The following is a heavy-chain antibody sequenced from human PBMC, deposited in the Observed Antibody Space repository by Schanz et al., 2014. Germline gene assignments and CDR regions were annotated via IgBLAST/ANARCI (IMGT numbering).Heavy chain of an antibody. J-gene: IGHJ4*02. CDR1: GFSFSDYY. D-gene: IGHD2-2*01. V-gene: IGHV3-11*04. Sequence: VELVESGGGLVQPGGSLRLSCAASGFSFSDYYMSWIRQAPGKGLEWISYITYNGGTIYYADSVKGRFTISRDNSKNTVYLQMNSLRPGDTAVYYCARESSNDIVLVPGAVFDHWGQGILVTVSS. CDR2: ITYNGGTI. CDR3: ARESSNDIVLVPGAVFDH.